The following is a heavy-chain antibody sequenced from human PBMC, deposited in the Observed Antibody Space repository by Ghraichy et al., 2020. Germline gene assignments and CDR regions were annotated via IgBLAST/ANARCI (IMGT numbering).Heavy chain of an antibody. CDR1: GFTFNTYA. CDR2: ISGSGGST. J-gene: IGHJ4*02. Sequence: GGSLRLSCAASGFTFNTYAMTWVRQAPGKGLEWVAGISGSGGSTYYADSVKGRFTISRDTSKNTLDMQMNSLRAEDTALYYCAKVMGEGQWLAYFDFWGQGTLFTVAS. D-gene: IGHD6-19*01. CDR3: AKVMGEGQWLAYFDF. V-gene: IGHV3-23*01.